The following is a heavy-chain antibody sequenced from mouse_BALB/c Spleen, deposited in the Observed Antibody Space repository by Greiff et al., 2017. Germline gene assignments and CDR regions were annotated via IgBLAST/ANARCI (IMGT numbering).Heavy chain of an antibody. Sequence: EVQRVESGGGLVQPGGSRKLSCAASGFTFSSFGMHWVRQAPEKGLEWVAYISSGSSTIYYADTVKGRFTISRDNPKNTLFLQMTSLRSEDTAMYYCARSELLRYYFDYWGQGTTLTVSS. J-gene: IGHJ2*01. CDR3: ARSELLRYYFDY. D-gene: IGHD1-1*01. CDR1: GFTFSSFG. CDR2: ISSGSSTI. V-gene: IGHV5-17*02.